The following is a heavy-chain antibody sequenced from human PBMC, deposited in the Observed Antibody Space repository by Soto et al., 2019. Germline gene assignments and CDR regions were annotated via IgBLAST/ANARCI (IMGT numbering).Heavy chain of an antibody. CDR3: ARSEIVVPGYYYMDV. Sequence: ASVKVSCKASGNTFTGYDMHWVRQAPGQRPEWMGWINPNSGGTNYAQKFQGWVTMTRDTSISTAYMELSRLRSDDTAVYYCARSEIVVPGYYYMDVWGKGTTVTVSS. D-gene: IGHD2-2*01. CDR2: INPNSGGT. J-gene: IGHJ6*03. V-gene: IGHV1-2*04. CDR1: GNTFTGYD.